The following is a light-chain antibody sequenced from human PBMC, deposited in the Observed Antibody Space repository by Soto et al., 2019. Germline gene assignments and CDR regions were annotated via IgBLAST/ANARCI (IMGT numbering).Light chain of an antibody. CDR1: SANIGAGYD. CDR2: GNS. V-gene: IGLV1-40*01. Sequence: QSVLTQPPSVSGAPGHRVTISCTGSSANIGAGYDVHWYQQLPGTAPKLLIYGNSNRPSGVPDRFSGSKSGTSASLAISGLQAEDEVDYYCHSYASSLSGSVFGTGTKLTVL. CDR3: HSYASSLSGSV. J-gene: IGLJ1*01.